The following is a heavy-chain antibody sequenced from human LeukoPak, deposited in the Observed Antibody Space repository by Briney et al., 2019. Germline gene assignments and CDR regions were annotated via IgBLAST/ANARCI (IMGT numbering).Heavy chain of an antibody. V-gene: IGHV4-59*08. J-gene: IGHJ4*02. CDR3: AKHLVATTPCFDY. Sequence: PSETLSLTCTVSGDSISRYYWSWIRQPPGRGLEWIAFIYYSGSTNYNPSLRRRVTISIDTSRNQFSLRLSSVTAADTAVYYCAKHLVATTPCFDYWGQGTLVTVSS. D-gene: IGHD5-12*01. CDR2: IYYSGST. CDR1: GDSISRYY.